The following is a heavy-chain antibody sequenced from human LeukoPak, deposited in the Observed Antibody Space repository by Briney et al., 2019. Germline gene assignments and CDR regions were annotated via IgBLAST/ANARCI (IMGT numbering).Heavy chain of an antibody. D-gene: IGHD3-22*01. CDR1: GFTVSSNY. Sequence: GGSLRLSCAASGFTVSSNYMSWVRQAPGKGLEWVSVIYGGDSTYYADSVKGRFTISRDNSKNTLHLQMSSLRAEDTAVYYCARDRAYFYDSSGYGMDVWGQGTTVTVSS. J-gene: IGHJ6*02. CDR3: ARDRAYFYDSSGYGMDV. CDR2: IYGGDST. V-gene: IGHV3-53*01.